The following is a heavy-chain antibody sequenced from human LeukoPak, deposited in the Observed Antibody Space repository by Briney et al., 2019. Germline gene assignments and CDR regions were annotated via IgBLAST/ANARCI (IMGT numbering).Heavy chain of an antibody. Sequence: KSSETLSLTCAVYGGSFSGYYWSWIRQPPGKGLEWIGEINHSGSTNYNPSLKSRVTISVDTSKNQFSLKLSSVTAADTAVYYCARRGSPRGLNYWGQGTLVTVSS. CDR1: GGSFSGYY. V-gene: IGHV4-34*01. D-gene: IGHD3-10*01. CDR2: INHSGST. J-gene: IGHJ4*02. CDR3: ARRGSPRGLNY.